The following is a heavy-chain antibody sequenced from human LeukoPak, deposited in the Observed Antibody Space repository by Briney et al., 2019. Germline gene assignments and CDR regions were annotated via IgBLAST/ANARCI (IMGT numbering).Heavy chain of an antibody. CDR3: ARHGGAAAGLDY. Sequence: SESLSLTSTVSGGSISSSGYYWGWIRQPPGKGLEWIGSVYDSGTTYYNPSLKSRVTVHVDTSKNQFSLRLSSVTAADTADYYCARHGGAAAGLDYCGQGILVTVSS. V-gene: IGHV4-39*01. CDR1: GGSISSSGYY. D-gene: IGHD6-13*01. CDR2: VYDSGTT. J-gene: IGHJ4*02.